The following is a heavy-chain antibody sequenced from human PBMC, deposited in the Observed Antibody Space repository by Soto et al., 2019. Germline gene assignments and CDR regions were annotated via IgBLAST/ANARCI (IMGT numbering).Heavy chain of an antibody. J-gene: IGHJ6*02. CDR2: INAGNGNT. CDR1: GYTFTSYA. Sequence: QVQLVQSGAEVKKPGASVKVSCKASGYTFTSYAMHWVRQAPGQRLEWMGWINAGNGNTKYSQKFQGRVTITRDTSASTAYMELSSLRSEDTAVYYCASQGMETAMADVLYYYYYGMDVWGQGTTVTVSS. CDR3: ASQGMETAMADVLYYYYYGMDV. D-gene: IGHD5-18*01. V-gene: IGHV1-3*01.